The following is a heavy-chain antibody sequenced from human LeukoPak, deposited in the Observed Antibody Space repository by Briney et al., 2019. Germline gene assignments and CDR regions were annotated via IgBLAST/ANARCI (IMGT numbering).Heavy chain of an antibody. CDR1: GGSISSGDYY. Sequence: SSETLPLTCTVSGGSISSGDYYWRWLRQPPGKGLEWIGYIYYSGSTYYNPSLKSRVTMSVDTSKNQFSLKVSSVTAADTAVYYCAKWGDYDVLTGYYVSDYWGQGTLVTVSS. CDR2: IYYSGST. J-gene: IGHJ4*02. CDR3: AKWGDYDVLTGYYVSDY. D-gene: IGHD3-9*01. V-gene: IGHV4-30-4*01.